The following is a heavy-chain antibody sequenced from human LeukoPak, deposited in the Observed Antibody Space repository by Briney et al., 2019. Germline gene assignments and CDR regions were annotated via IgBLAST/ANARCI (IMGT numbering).Heavy chain of an antibody. CDR3: AKDAKPYYYDSSGYYYAGAFDI. J-gene: IGHJ3*02. CDR1: GFTFSSYA. Sequence: PGVSLRLSCAASGFTFSSYAMSWVRQSPGKGLEWVSAISGCGGSTYYADSVKGRFTISRDNSKNTLHLQMNSLRAEDTAVYSCAKDAKPYYYDSSGYYYAGAFDIWGQGTMVTVSS. CDR2: ISGCGGST. D-gene: IGHD3-22*01. V-gene: IGHV3-23*01.